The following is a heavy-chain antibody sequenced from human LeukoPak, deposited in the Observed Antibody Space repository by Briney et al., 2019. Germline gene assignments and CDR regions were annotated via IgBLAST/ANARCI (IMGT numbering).Heavy chain of an antibody. Sequence: GGSLRLSCAASGFTFNYYAMSWVRQAPGKGLEWVSATSGSGGSTYYADSVKGRFTTSRHNSNNTLDLQMNSLRTEDTAMYYCARSYNSAWLDYWGQGTLVTVSS. J-gene: IGHJ4*02. CDR2: TSGSGGST. V-gene: IGHV3-23*01. D-gene: IGHD6-19*01. CDR3: ARSYNSAWLDY. CDR1: GFTFNYYA.